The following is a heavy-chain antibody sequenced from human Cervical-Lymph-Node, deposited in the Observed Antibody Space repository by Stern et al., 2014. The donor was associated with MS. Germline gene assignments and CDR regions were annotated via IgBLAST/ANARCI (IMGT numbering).Heavy chain of an antibody. CDR3: AREGKGRNGYNNPFDY. CDR1: GDTFGTYT. CDR2: ILPIFGTA. Sequence: VQLVESGAEVRKPGSSVKVSCKASGDTFGTYTFSWVRQAPGQGLEWMGGILPIFGTANYAQKFQGTVTITADESTNTGYMELSSLRSEDTAVYYCAREGKGRNGYNNPFDYWGQGTLVTVSS. D-gene: IGHD5-24*01. J-gene: IGHJ4*02. V-gene: IGHV1-69*01.